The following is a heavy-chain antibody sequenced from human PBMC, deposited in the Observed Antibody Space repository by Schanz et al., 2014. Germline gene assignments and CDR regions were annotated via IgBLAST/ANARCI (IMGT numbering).Heavy chain of an antibody. Sequence: EVQLVESGGGLVQPGGSLRLSCAASGFTFTNYAMSWVRQAPGKGLEWVSLISDSGDTAYYADSVKGRFTISRDNFKGALYLQMNSLRAEDTAVYYCAKGRFGELNAFDIWGQGTMVTVSS. V-gene: IGHV3-23*04. J-gene: IGHJ3*02. CDR3: AKGRFGELNAFDI. CDR1: GFTFTNYA. D-gene: IGHD3-10*01. CDR2: ISDSGDTA.